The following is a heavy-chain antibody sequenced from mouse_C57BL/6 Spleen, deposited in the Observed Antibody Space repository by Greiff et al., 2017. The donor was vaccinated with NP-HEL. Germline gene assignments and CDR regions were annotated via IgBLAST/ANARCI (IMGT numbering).Heavy chain of an antibody. V-gene: IGHV1-72*01. J-gene: IGHJ1*03. Sequence: QVQLQQPGAELVKPGASVKLSCKASGYTFTSYWMHWVKQRPGRGLEWLGRIDPNSGGNKYNEKFTSKATLTVDQPSSTAYMQLSSLTSEVSAFYYCERELITTVVAEETWYFDVWGTGTTVTVSS. CDR2: IDPNSGGN. CDR3: ERELITTVVAEETWYFDV. D-gene: IGHD1-1*01. CDR1: GYTFTSYW.